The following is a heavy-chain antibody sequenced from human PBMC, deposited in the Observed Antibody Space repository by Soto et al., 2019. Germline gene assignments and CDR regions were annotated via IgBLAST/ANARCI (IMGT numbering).Heavy chain of an antibody. Sequence: QVQLQESGPGLVKPSETLSLTCTVSSDSITNYYWSWIRQSPGKGLEWIGYIHDSGRSNYNPSLKSRVNVSVETSKKQFSLKLNSVTAADTAVYFCARVGGTRGWYWGQGTLVTVSS. CDR2: IHDSGRS. CDR3: ARVGGTRGWY. J-gene: IGHJ4*02. D-gene: IGHD2-15*01. CDR1: SDSITNYY. V-gene: IGHV4-59*01.